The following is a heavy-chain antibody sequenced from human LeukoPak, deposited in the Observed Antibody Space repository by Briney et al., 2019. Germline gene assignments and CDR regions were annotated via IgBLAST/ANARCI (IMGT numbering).Heavy chain of an antibody. D-gene: IGHD3-10*01. CDR1: GGSISSGSYY. Sequence: SEALSLTCTVSGGSISSGSYYWSWIRQPAGKGLEWIGRIYTSGSTNYNPSLKSRVTISVDTSKNQFSLKLSSVTAADTAVYYCARDRMVRGVQPWGQGTLVTVSS. CDR3: ARDRMVRGVQP. CDR2: IYTSGST. J-gene: IGHJ5*02. V-gene: IGHV4-61*02.